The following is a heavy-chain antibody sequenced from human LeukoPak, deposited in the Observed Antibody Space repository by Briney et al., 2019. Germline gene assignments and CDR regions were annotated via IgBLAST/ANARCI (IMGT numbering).Heavy chain of an antibody. Sequence: GGSLRLSCAASGFTFSSYAMSWVRQAPGKGLEWVSATSGSGGSTYYADSVKGRFTISRDNSKNTLYLQMNSLRAEDTAVYYCAKYCSSTSCYVYYGMDVWGQGTTVTVSS. CDR3: AKYCSSTSCYVYYGMDV. CDR2: TSGSGGST. J-gene: IGHJ6*02. D-gene: IGHD2-2*01. CDR1: GFTFSSYA. V-gene: IGHV3-23*01.